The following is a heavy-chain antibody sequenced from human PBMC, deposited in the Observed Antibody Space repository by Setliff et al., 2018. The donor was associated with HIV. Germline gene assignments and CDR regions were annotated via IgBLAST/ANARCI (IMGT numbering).Heavy chain of an antibody. V-gene: IGHV1-18*01. CDR1: GDTFVKFG. CDR3: AREPPSSNPTLQYAFDL. CDR2: SSPNVNT. D-gene: IGHD4-4*01. Sequence: ASVKVSCKTSGDTFVKFGISWVRQAPGQGLEWLGWSSPNVNTKNHHKFEGRITMTTDTPTTTAFIEVRSLTSDDTAVYFCAREPPSSNPTLQYAFDLWGQGTMVTVSS. J-gene: IGHJ3*01.